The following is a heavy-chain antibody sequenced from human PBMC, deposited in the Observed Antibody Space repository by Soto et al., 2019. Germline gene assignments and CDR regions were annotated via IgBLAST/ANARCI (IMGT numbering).Heavy chain of an antibody. CDR1: GFTFSSYA. CDR2: ISYDGSNK. Sequence: QVQLVESGGGVVQPGRSLRLSCAASGFTFSSYAMHWVRQAPGKGLEWVAVISYDGSNKYYADSVKGRFTISRDNSKNTLYLEMNSLRAGDTAVYYCAREADIVVVVAATSAFDIWGQGTMVTVSS. D-gene: IGHD2-15*01. CDR3: AREADIVVVVAATSAFDI. J-gene: IGHJ3*02. V-gene: IGHV3-30-3*01.